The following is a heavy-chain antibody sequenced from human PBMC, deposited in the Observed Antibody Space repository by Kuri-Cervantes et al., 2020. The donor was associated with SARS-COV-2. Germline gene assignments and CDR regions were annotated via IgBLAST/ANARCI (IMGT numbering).Heavy chain of an antibody. J-gene: IGHJ6*03. V-gene: IGHV3-11*04. Sequence: LTGAASGFPFSDYYMSWIRQAPGKGLGWVSYISSSGSTIYYAASGRGRFTISRDNAKTSLYLKMNRLRAEDTAVYYCARDVAAGRAYYYYMDVWGKGTTVTVSS. CDR3: ARDVAAGRAYYYYMDV. CDR2: ISSSGSTI. D-gene: IGHD6-13*01. CDR1: GFPFSDYY.